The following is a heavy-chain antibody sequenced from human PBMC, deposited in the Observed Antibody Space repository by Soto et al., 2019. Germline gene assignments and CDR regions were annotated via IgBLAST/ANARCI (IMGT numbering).Heavy chain of an antibody. CDR3: AREKGFGAAAEFDY. D-gene: IGHD6-13*01. J-gene: IGHJ4*02. CDR1: GGTFSTYG. Sequence: QVQLVQSGAEVKKRGSSVKVSCKASGGTFSTYGLSWVRQAPGQGLEWMGGIIPIFGTTTYAQKFQGRVTITADESTSTTYVELSSLRSEDTAVYYCAREKGFGAAAEFDYWGQGTLLTVSS. CDR2: IIPIFGTT. V-gene: IGHV1-69*01.